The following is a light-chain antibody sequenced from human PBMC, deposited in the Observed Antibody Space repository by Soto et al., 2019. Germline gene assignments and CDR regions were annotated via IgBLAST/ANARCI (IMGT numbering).Light chain of an antibody. CDR3: CSYAGSYTSV. J-gene: IGLJ1*01. V-gene: IGLV2-11*01. CDR1: SSDVGGYNY. CDR2: DVS. Sequence: QSALTQPRSVSGSPGQSVTISCTGTSSDVGGYNYVSWYQQHPGKAPKLMIYDVSKRPSGVPDRFPGSKSGNTASLTISGLQAEDEADYCCCSYAGSYTSVFGTGTKLTVL.